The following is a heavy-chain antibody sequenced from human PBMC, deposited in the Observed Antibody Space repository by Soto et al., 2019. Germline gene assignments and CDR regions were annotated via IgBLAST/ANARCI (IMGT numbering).Heavy chain of an antibody. Sequence: QVQLVQSGAEVKKPGASVKVSCKASGYTFIHYYIHWVRQAPGQGLEWMAIINPNGGSTNYAQKFRGRVTVTSDTSTTTVSMELNSLGSDATAVYFCARSLLQGEFWGQGTLVTVSS. V-gene: IGHV1-46*01. CDR3: ARSLLQGEF. J-gene: IGHJ4*02. CDR1: GYTFIHYY. CDR2: INPNGGST. D-gene: IGHD3-16*01.